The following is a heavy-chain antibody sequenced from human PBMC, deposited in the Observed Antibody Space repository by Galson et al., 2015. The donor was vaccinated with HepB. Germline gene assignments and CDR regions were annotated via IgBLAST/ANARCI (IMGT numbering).Heavy chain of an antibody. Sequence: SLKVSCKASGYTFTGYYMHWVRQAPGQGLEWMGWINPNSGGTNYAQTFQGWVTMTRDTSISTSYMELSRLRSEDTAVYFCATFGELDAFDIWGKGTMVTVSS. CDR2: INPNSGGT. J-gene: IGHJ3*02. V-gene: IGHV1-2*04. CDR3: ATFGELDAFDI. CDR1: GYTFTGYY. D-gene: IGHD3-10*01.